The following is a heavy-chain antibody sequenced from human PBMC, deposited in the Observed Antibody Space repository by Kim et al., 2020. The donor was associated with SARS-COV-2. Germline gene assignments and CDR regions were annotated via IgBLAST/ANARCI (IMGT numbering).Heavy chain of an antibody. V-gene: IGHV1-2*02. J-gene: IGHJ6*02. CDR3: AREGGGYYYDSSGYYDMGYYYGMDV. CDR1: GYTFTGYY. D-gene: IGHD3-22*01. CDR2: INPNSGGT. Sequence: ASVKVSCKASGYTFTGYYMHWVRQAPGQGLEWMGWINPNSGGTNYAQKFQGMVTMTRDTSISTAYMELSRLRSDDTAVYYCAREGGGYYYDSSGYYDMGYYYGMDVWGQGTTVTVSS.